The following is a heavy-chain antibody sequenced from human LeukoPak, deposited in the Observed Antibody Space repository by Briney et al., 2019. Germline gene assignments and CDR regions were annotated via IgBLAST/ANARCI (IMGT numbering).Heavy chain of an antibody. CDR2: IIPILGIA. CDR3: ARDQGYYDSSGYYQGYGMDV. Sequence: SAKVSCKASGGTFSSYAISWVRQAPGQGLEWMGRIIPILGIANYAQKFQGRVTITADKSTSTAYMELSSLRSEDTAVYYCARDQGYYDSSGYYQGYGMDVWGQGSMVSVSS. CDR1: GGTFSSYA. V-gene: IGHV1-69*04. J-gene: IGHJ6*02. D-gene: IGHD3-22*01.